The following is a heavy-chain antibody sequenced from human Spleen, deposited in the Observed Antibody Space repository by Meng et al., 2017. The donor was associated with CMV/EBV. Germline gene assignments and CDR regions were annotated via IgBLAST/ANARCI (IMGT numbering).Heavy chain of an antibody. CDR1: GFTFSSYW. V-gene: IGHV3-7*03. CDR2: IKPDGSEK. CDR3: ARVDKGFCISTSCRGADP. Sequence: GESLKISCAASGFTFSSYWMSWVRQTPGKGLEWVANIKPDGSEKYYVDSVKGRFTISRDNSKNTLYLQMNSLRAEDTAVYYCARVDKGFCISTSCRGADPWGQGTLVTVSS. J-gene: IGHJ5*02. D-gene: IGHD2-2*01.